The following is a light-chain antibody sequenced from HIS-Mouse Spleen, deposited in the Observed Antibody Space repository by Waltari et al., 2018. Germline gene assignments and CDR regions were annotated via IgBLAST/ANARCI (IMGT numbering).Light chain of an antibody. CDR1: ALPKQY. V-gene: IGLV3-25*03. J-gene: IGLJ3*02. CDR3: QSADSSGTGWV. CDR2: KDS. Sequence: SYELTQPPSVSVSPGQTARITCSGDALPKQYAYWYQQKPGQAPVLVIYKDSGRPSGIPERFSGSSSGTTVTLTISGGQAEDEADYYCQSADSSGTGWVFGGGTKLTVL.